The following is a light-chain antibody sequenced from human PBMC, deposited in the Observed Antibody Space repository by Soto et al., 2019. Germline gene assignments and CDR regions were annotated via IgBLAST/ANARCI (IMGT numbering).Light chain of an antibody. CDR3: QQYNTYST. Sequence: IVLPQSPGTLSLSPGERATLSCRASQSVSSSYLAWYQQKPGQAPRLLIYGASSRATGIPDRFSGSGSGTDFTLTISSLQPDDFATYYCQQYNTYSTFGQGTRLEIK. J-gene: IGKJ5*01. V-gene: IGKV3-20*01. CDR1: QSVSSSY. CDR2: GAS.